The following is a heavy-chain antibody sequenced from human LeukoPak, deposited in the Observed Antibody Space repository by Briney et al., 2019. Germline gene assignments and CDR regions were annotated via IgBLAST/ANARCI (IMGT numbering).Heavy chain of an antibody. CDR2: ISYSGTT. CDR3: ARIGVWSVIIFGVFDY. CDR1: GASISRTSYY. D-gene: IGHD3/OR15-3a*01. J-gene: IGHJ4*02. Sequence: PWETLSLTCSVSGASISRTSYYWGWIRRPPGKRLEWVGSISYSGTTFYSPSLESRVTISADTSKNQFSLKLSSVTATDTAVYYCARIGVWSVIIFGVFDYWGQGIRVTVSS. V-gene: IGHV4-39*07.